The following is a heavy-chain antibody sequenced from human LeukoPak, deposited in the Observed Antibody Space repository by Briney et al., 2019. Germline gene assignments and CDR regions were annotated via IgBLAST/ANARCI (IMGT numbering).Heavy chain of an antibody. CDR3: ARHQTSTWYGDGWFDP. Sequence: KPSETLSLTCNVSGDSISSSSFHWGWVRQPSGKGLDWIASIYSSGSSYYNPSLKSRLTMSVDTSKNQFSLKLRSVTAADTAVYYCARHQTSTWYGDGWFDPWGQGTLVTVSS. CDR2: IYSSGSS. CDR1: GDSISSSSFH. D-gene: IGHD6-13*01. V-gene: IGHV4-39*01. J-gene: IGHJ5*02.